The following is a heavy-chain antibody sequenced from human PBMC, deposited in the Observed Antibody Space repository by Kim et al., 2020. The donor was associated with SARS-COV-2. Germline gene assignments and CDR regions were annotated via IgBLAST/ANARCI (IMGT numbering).Heavy chain of an antibody. CDR1: GGSISSGGYS. Sequence: SETLSLTCAVSGGSISSGGYSWSWIRQPPGKGLEWIGYIYHSGSTYYNPSLKSRVTISVDRSKNQFSLKLSSVTAADTAVYYCARGLFHDFWSGYYDEWFDPWGQGTLVTVSS. J-gene: IGHJ5*02. V-gene: IGHV4-30-2*01. D-gene: IGHD3-3*01. CDR2: IYHSGST. CDR3: ARGLFHDFWSGYYDEWFDP.